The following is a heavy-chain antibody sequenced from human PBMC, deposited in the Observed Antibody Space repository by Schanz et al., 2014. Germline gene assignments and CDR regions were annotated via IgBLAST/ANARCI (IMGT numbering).Heavy chain of an antibody. CDR2: ISSSSSYT. J-gene: IGHJ6*02. CDR3: ARFLARYQYYGVDV. CDR1: GFTFSDYY. D-gene: IGHD3-3*01. Sequence: VQLVESGGGLVQPRGSLRLSCAASGFTFSDYYMSWIRQAPGKGLEWVSYISSSSSYTNYADSVKGRFTISRDNAKNSRYLQMNSLRAEDTAVYYCARFLARYQYYGVDVWGQGTTVIVSS. V-gene: IGHV3-11*05.